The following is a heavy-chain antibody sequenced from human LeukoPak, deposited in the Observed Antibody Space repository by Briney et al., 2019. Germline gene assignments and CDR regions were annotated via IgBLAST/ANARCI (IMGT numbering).Heavy chain of an antibody. CDR3: ASMWEGGY. J-gene: IGHJ4*02. CDR2: ITSSSSYI. CDR1: GFSFSTYN. Sequence: PGGSLRLSCAASGFSFSTYNMNWVRNAPGKGLEWISPITSSSSYIYYADSVICVFSISRNNSKNSLYLLMNSLKADDTAVYYCASMWEGGYWGQGTLVTVSS. V-gene: IGHV3-21*04. D-gene: IGHD1-26*01.